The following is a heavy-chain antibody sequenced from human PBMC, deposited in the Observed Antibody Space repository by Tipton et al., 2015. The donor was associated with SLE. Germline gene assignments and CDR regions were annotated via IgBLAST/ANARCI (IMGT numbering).Heavy chain of an antibody. Sequence: SLRLSCAASGFTFNGYWMSWVRQAPGKGLVWVSRINTDGRTTTYADSVKGRFTISRDNAKNTLYLQMNSLRAEDTAVYYCAREKPGYGMDYYGMDVWGQGTTVTVS. CDR1: GFTFNGYW. J-gene: IGHJ6*02. CDR3: AREKPGYGMDYYGMDV. V-gene: IGHV3-74*01. CDR2: INTDGRTT. D-gene: IGHD5-12*01.